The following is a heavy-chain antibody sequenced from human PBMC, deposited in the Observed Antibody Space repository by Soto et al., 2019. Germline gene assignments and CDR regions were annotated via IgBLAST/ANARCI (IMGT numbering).Heavy chain of an antibody. V-gene: IGHV4-39*07. D-gene: IGHD2-15*01. Sequence: SETLSLTCTVSGGSISSSSYYWGWIRQPPGKGLEWIGSIYYSGSTYYNPSLKSRVTISVDTSKNQFSLKLSSVTAADTAVYYCARDGWDCSGGSCYSSFDYWGQGTLVTVSS. CDR2: IYYSGST. CDR3: ARDGWDCSGGSCYSSFDY. CDR1: GGSISSSSYY. J-gene: IGHJ4*02.